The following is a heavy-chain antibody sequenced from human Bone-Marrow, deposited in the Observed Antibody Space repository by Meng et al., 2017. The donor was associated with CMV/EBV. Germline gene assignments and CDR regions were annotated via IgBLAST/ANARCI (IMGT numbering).Heavy chain of an antibody. D-gene: IGHD3-3*01. CDR2: ISAYNGNT. Sequence: ASVKVSCKASGYTFTSYGISWVRQAPGQGLEWMGWISAYNGNTNYAQKLQGRVTMTTDTSTSPAYMELRSLRSEDTAVYYCARGQVWYRFLESFDYWGQGTLVTVSS. CDR3: ARGQVWYRFLESFDY. CDR1: GYTFTSYG. V-gene: IGHV1-18*01. J-gene: IGHJ4*02.